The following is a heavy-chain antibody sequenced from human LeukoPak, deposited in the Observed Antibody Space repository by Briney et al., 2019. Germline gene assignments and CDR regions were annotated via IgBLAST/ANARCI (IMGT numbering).Heavy chain of an antibody. CDR1: GGSITSGGYY. J-gene: IGHJ4*02. CDR3: ARGGYSSGWFSDY. Sequence: SQTLSLTCTVSGGSITSGGYYWTWIRQPAGKGLEWLGRIHTSGSANYIPSLKSRVTISVDTSKNQFSLKLSSVTAADTAVYYCARGGYSSGWFSDYWGQGTLVTVSS. V-gene: IGHV4-61*02. D-gene: IGHD6-19*01. CDR2: IHTSGSA.